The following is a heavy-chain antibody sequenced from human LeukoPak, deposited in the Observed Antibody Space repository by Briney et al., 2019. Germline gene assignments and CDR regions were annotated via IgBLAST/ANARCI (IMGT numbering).Heavy chain of an antibody. CDR3: PRASWYSGWDFDY. J-gene: IGHJ4*02. D-gene: IGHD6-19*01. V-gene: IGHV3-7*01. Sequence: GGSLRLSCAASGFTFSSYWMSWVRQAPGKGLEWVANIKQDGSEKYYVDSVKGRFTISRDNAKNSLYLQMNSLRAEDTAVYYCPRASWYSGWDFDYWGQGTLVTVSS. CDR2: IKQDGSEK. CDR1: GFTFSSYW.